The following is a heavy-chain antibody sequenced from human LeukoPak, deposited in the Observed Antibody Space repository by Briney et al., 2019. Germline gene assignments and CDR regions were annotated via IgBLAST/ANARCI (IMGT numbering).Heavy chain of an antibody. V-gene: IGHV3-66*03. CDR2: IYSRGST. D-gene: IGHD3-22*01. CDR3: ARDYYGP. J-gene: IGHJ5*02. Sequence: GGSLRLSCAASGFTVSNNYMRWVRQAPGKGLEWVSSIYSRGSTSYVDSVKGRFTISRDNSKNALFLQMNSLRVEDTAVYYCARDYYGPWGQGTLVTVSS. CDR1: GFTVSNNY.